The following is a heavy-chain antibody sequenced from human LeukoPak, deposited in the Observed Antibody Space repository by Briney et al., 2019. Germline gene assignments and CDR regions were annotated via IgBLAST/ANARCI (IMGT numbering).Heavy chain of an antibody. CDR3: AKDLYSNTAFAI. V-gene: IGHV3-30-3*01. CDR2: ISYDGSNK. CDR1: GFTFSSYA. D-gene: IGHD4-11*01. Sequence: GGSLRLSCAASGFTFSSYAMHWVRQAPGKGLEGVAVISYDGSNKYYADSVKGRFTISRDNSKNTLYLQMNSLRAEDPAVYYCAKDLYSNTAFAIWGQGTMVTVSS. J-gene: IGHJ3*02.